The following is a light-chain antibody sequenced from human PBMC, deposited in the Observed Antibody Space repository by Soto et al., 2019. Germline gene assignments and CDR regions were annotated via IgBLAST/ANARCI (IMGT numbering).Light chain of an antibody. CDR1: SXDVGGYNF. J-gene: IGLJ1*01. CDR3: CSYAGFSSFA. V-gene: IGLV2-23*03. CDR2: EGG. Sequence: QSALAQPASVSGSAGQSITISCTGTSXDVGGYNFVSWYRQSPGEVPKLIIYEGGKRPSGVSSRFSGSKSGNTASLTISGLQAEDEADYYCCSYAGFSSFAFGTGTKVTVL.